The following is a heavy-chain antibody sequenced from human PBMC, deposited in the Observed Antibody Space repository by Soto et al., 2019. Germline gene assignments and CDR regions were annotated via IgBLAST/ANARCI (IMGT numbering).Heavy chain of an antibody. Sequence: GEALKISCKGSGYSFTSYWISWVRQMPGKGLEWMGRIDPGDSYTNYSPSFQGHVTISADKSISTAYLQWSSLKASDTAMYYCARIYYYDTYGMDVWGQGTTVTVSS. V-gene: IGHV5-10-1*01. CDR1: GYSFTSYW. CDR3: ARIYYYDTYGMDV. D-gene: IGHD3-22*01. J-gene: IGHJ6*02. CDR2: IDPGDSYT.